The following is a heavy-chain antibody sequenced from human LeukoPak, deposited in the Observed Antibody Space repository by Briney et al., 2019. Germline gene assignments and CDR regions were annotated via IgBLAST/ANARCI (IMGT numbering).Heavy chain of an antibody. V-gene: IGHV4-61*08. Sequence: SQTLSLTCTVSGGSISSGDYYWSWIRQPPGKGLEWIGYIYYSGSTNYNPSLKSRVTISVDTSKNQFSLKLSSVTAADTAVYYCARGYDFWSGYPFDPWGQGTLVTVSS. D-gene: IGHD3-3*01. CDR1: GGSISSGDYY. J-gene: IGHJ5*02. CDR3: ARGYDFWSGYPFDP. CDR2: IYYSGST.